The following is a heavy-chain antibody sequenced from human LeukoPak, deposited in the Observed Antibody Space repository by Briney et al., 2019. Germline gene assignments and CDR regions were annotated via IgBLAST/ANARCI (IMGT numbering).Heavy chain of an antibody. CDR3: AREGVWSGYHYAYYGMDV. V-gene: IGHV1-2*02. CDR1: GYTFTGYY. D-gene: IGHD3-3*01. CDR2: INPNSGGT. J-gene: IGHJ6*02. Sequence: ASVKVSCKASGYTFTGYYMHWVRQAPGQGLEWMGWINPNSGGTNYAQKFQGRVTMTRDTSISTAYMELSRLRSDDTAVYYCAREGVWSGYHYAYYGMDVWGQGTTVTVSS.